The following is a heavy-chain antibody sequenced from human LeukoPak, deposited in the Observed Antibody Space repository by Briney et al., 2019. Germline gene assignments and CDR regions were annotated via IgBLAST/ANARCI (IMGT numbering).Heavy chain of an antibody. CDR1: GYSFTSYW. D-gene: IGHD4-17*01. CDR2: IYPGDSDT. Sequence: GESLKISCKGSGYSFTSYWIGWVRQMPGKGLEWMGIIYPGDSDTRYSPSFQGQVTISADKSIGTAYLQWSSLKASDTAMYDCARQTTVTTRYWYFDLWGRGTLVTVSS. J-gene: IGHJ2*01. CDR3: ARQTTVTTRYWYFDL. V-gene: IGHV5-51*01.